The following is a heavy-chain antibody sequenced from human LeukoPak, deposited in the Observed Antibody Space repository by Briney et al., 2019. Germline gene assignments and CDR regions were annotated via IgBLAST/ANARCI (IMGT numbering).Heavy chain of an antibody. Sequence: ASVKVSCKASGYTFTGYYMHWVRRAPGQGLEWMGWMNTNSGNTGYAQKFQGRVTMTRNTSISTAYMELRSLRSENTAVYYCARGGYSYGYDYWGQGTLVTVSS. V-gene: IGHV1-8*02. CDR2: MNTNSGNT. J-gene: IGHJ4*02. D-gene: IGHD5-18*01. CDR1: GYTFTGYY. CDR3: ARGGYSYGYDY.